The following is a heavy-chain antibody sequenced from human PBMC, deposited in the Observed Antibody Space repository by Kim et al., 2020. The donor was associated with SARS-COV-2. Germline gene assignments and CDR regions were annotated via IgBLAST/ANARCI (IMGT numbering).Heavy chain of an antibody. CDR3: ARGRGIQKGIED. Sequence: SETLSLTCAVYGGSFSGYYWTWIRQYPGEGLEWIGEINHSGSTAYNPSFKSRVIISVDTSKNQFSLKMTSVTVADTAVYYCARGRGIQKGIEDWGQGALVTVSS. D-gene: IGHD6-13*01. V-gene: IGHV4-34*01. J-gene: IGHJ4*02. CDR1: GGSFSGYY. CDR2: INHSGST.